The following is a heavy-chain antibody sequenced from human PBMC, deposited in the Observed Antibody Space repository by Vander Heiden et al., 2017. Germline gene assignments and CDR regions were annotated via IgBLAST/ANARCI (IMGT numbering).Heavy chain of an antibody. CDR1: GLAFTNAW. D-gene: IGHD1-26*01. CDR2: IKSKAEGGAT. CDR3: TTGGSYSAFDI. V-gene: IGHV3-15*07. J-gene: IGHJ3*02. Sequence: EVQLVQSGGGSVTRGGCCRRSWAGSGLAFTNAWMNWVRQAPRKGLEWVGRIKSKAEGGATDYAAPVKGRFTISRDDSENTVYLQMNSLKSEDTAVYYCTTGGSYSAFDIWGQGTMVTVSS.